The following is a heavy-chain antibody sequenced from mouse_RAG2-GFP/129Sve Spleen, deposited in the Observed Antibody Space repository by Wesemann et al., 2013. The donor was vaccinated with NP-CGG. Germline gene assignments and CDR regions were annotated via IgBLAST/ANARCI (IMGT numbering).Heavy chain of an antibody. J-gene: IGHJ2*01. D-gene: IGHD2-10*01. Sequence: QVQLQQSGAELARPGASVKLSCKASGYTFTSYWMQWVKQRPGQGLEWIGAIYPGDGDTRYTQKFKGKATLTADKSSSTAYMQLSSLASEDSAVYYCARGAYYGNPYFDYWGQGTTLTVSS. V-gene: IGHV1-87*01. CDR1: GYTFTSYW. CDR3: ARGAYYGNPYFDY. CDR2: IYPGDGDT.